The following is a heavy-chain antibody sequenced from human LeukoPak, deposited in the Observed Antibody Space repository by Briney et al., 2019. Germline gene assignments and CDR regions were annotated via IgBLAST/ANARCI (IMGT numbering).Heavy chain of an antibody. V-gene: IGHV4-59*02. Sequence: PSETLSLTCTVSDGSVSPYYWSWVRQPPGKGLEWIGNIYYSGSTDSNPSLKSRVTFSVDTSKNQFSLKLSSVTAADTAVYYCARTTYARFFDLWGRGTLVTVSS. CDR2: IYYSGST. CDR3: ARTTYARFFDL. CDR1: DGSVSPYY. J-gene: IGHJ2*01. D-gene: IGHD1-1*01.